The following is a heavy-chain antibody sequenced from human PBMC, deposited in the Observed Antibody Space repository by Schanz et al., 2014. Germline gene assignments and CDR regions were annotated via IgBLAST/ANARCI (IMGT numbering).Heavy chain of an antibody. V-gene: IGHV1-69*04. CDR3: ARGTMPGTFDI. J-gene: IGHJ3*02. CDR2: IIPIHGIV. Sequence: QVQVVQSGAEVKKPGSSVTVSCKASGGTFSTYPINWLRQAPGQGLEWMGRIIPIHGIVNYAQRFQDRVRITADKSTSTAYMELSSLRYEDTALYYCARGTMPGTFDIWGQGTMVTVSS. D-gene: IGHD2-2*01. CDR1: GGTFSTYP.